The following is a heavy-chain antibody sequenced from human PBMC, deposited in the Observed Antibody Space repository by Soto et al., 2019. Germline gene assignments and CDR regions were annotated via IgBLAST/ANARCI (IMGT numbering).Heavy chain of an antibody. Sequence: SVKVSCKTSGLSFSSSAMQWVRQAPGQRLEWIGWIVVGTNNTHYAQNLQERVTITRDMSTSSVNMELSSLRPEDTAVYYCAADRRYCSGDSCDDYWGQ. D-gene: IGHD2-15*01. J-gene: IGHJ4*01. CDR1: GLSFSSSA. V-gene: IGHV1-58*02. CDR3: AADRRYCSGDSCDDY. CDR2: IVVGTNNT.